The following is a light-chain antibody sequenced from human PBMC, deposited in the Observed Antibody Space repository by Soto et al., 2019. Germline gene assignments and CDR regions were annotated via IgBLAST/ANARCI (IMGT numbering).Light chain of an antibody. J-gene: IGKJ2*01. CDR2: GSS. CDR3: QQYGSPPPYT. V-gene: IGKV3-20*01. CDR1: HSLTNNY. Sequence: EVVLTQSPGTLSLSPGERATLSCRASHSLTNNYLAWYQQKPGQAPRLLIFGSSDRATGIPDRFSGSGSGTDFTLTISRLEPEDFAVYYCQQYGSPPPYTFGQGTKLEIK.